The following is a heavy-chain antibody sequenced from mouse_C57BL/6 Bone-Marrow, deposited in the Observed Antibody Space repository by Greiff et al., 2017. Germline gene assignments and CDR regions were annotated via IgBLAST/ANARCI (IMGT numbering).Heavy chain of an antibody. CDR2: ISNLAYSI. J-gene: IGHJ4*01. Sequence: EVQVVESGGGLVQPGGSLKLSCAASGFTFSDYGMAWVRQAPRQGPEWVAFISNLAYSIYYADTVTGRFTISRENAKNTLDLEVSSLGSEDTTMDYCARAGSRAAMDYWGQGTSVTVSS. D-gene: IGHD1-1*01. CDR3: ARAGSRAAMDY. CDR1: GFTFSDYG. V-gene: IGHV5-15*01.